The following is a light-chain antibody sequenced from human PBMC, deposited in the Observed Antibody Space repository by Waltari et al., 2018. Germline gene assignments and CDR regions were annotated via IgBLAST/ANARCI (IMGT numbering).Light chain of an antibody. J-gene: IGLJ3*02. CDR2: HDS. Sequence: SYVLTQPPSVSVAPGKTARISCGGKNNGTNSVRRYQPKPGQAPVLVIYHDSDRPSGIPERFSGSNSGNTATLTISRVEAGDEADYYCQVWNSSSDHRVFGGGTKLTVL. V-gene: IGLV3-21*04. CDR3: QVWNSSSDHRV. CDR1: NNGTNS.